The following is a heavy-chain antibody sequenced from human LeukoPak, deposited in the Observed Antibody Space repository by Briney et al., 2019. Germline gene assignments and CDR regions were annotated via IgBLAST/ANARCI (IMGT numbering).Heavy chain of an antibody. CDR3: ARDVAYSAFDY. CDR1: GFTFSSYA. J-gene: IGHJ4*02. CDR2: IRPDGSEG. Sequence: GGSLILSCAASGFTFSSYAMSWVRQAPGKGLEWVATIRPDGSEGYYADSVRGRFTISRDNSKNSFYLQMSSLRAEDTGVFYCARDVAYSAFDYWGQGTLVTVSS. D-gene: IGHD2-21*01. V-gene: IGHV3-7*01.